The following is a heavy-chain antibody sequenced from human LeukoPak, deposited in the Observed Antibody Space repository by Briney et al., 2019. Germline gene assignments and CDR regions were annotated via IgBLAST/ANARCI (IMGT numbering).Heavy chain of an antibody. J-gene: IGHJ5*02. V-gene: IGHV1-18*01. D-gene: IGHD2-2*01. CDR2: INTYSGDT. CDR3: ARDGGYCTTSSCLTGFDP. Sequence: ASVKVSCKTSGYTFTSYGLTWVRQAPGQGLEWMGWINTYSGDTNYAQKFQGRVTMTTDTSMNIAYMDLRSLRSDDKAVYCCARDGGYCTTSSCLTGFDPWGQGTLVTVSS. CDR1: GYTFTSYG.